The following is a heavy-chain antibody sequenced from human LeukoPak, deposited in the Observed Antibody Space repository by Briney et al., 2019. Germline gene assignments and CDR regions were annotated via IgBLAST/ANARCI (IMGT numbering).Heavy chain of an antibody. Sequence: PSETLSLTCTVSGGSISSGGYYWSWIRQPPGKGLEWIGYIYHSGSTYYNPSLKSRVTISVDRSKNQFSLKLSSVTAADTAVYYCARVDCSSTSCPRGFYYYMDVWGKGTTVTVSS. V-gene: IGHV4-30-2*01. D-gene: IGHD2-2*01. J-gene: IGHJ6*03. CDR1: GGSISSGGYY. CDR2: IYHSGST. CDR3: ARVDCSSTSCPRGFYYYMDV.